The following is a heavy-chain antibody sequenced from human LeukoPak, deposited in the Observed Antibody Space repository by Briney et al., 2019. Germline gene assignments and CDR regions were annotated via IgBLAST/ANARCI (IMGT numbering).Heavy chain of an antibody. D-gene: IGHD6-13*01. Sequence: GASVKVSCKASGYTFTSYGISWVRQAPGQGLEWMGWISTYNGNTNYAQKLQGRVTMTTDTSTSTAYMELRSLRSDDTAVYYCARGEGQQLLLGVYFDYWGQGTLVTVSS. J-gene: IGHJ4*02. V-gene: IGHV1-18*01. CDR2: ISTYNGNT. CDR1: GYTFTSYG. CDR3: ARGEGQQLLLGVYFDY.